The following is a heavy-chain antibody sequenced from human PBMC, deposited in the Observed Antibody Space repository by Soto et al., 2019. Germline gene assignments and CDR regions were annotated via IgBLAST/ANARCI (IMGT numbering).Heavy chain of an antibody. V-gene: IGHV1-69*13. Sequence: GASVKVSCKASGGTCSSYAISWVRQAPGQGLEWMGGIIPIFGTANYAQKFQGRVTITADESTSTAYMELSSLRSEDTAVYYCARDRAARPFWFDPWGQGTLVTVSS. CDR1: GGTCSSYA. CDR3: ARDRAARPFWFDP. D-gene: IGHD6-6*01. CDR2: IIPIFGTA. J-gene: IGHJ5*02.